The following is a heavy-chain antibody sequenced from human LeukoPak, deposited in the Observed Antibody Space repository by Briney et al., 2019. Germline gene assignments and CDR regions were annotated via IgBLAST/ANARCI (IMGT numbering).Heavy chain of an antibody. D-gene: IGHD3-10*01. J-gene: IGHJ3*02. CDR1: GGSISSSSYY. Sequence: PSETLSLTCTVSGGSISSSSYYWGWIRQPPGKGLEWIGSIYYSGSTYYNPSLKSRVTISVDTSKNQFSLKLSSVTAADTAVYYCARGRRFGTFGRGVAFDIWGQGTMVTVSS. V-gene: IGHV4-39*01. CDR2: IYYSGST. CDR3: ARGRRFGTFGRGVAFDI.